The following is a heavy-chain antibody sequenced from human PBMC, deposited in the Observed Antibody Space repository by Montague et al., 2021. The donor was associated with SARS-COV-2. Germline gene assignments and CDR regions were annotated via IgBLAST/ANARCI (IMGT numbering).Heavy chain of an antibody. CDR2: IYDGGAV. Sequence: SDTLSLTCTVSGGSITGYYWSWLRRSPGKGLEWIAYIYDGGAVNXNPSLGSRVTISTDTSKNQLSLKVNSVTAADTAVYYCVRDHPYGGPRGAYDIWGQGTVVTGSS. V-gene: IGHV4-59*01. D-gene: IGHD4-23*01. CDR3: VRDHPYGGPRGAYDI. CDR1: GGSITGYY. J-gene: IGHJ3*02.